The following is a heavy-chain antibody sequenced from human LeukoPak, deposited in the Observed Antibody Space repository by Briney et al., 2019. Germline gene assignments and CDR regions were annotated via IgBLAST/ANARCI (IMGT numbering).Heavy chain of an antibody. CDR1: GFSLSTSGMR. CDR3: AWKSSYRRGWD. D-gene: IGHD6-19*01. J-gene: IGHJ4*02. V-gene: IGHV2-70*04. CDR2: IDWDDDK. Sequence: ESGPALVKPTQTLTLTCTFSGFSLSTSGMRVSWIRQPPGKALEWLARIDWDDDKFYSTSLKSRLTISKDTSKNQVVLTMTNMDPVDTATYYCAWKSSYRRGWDWGQGTLGTVSS.